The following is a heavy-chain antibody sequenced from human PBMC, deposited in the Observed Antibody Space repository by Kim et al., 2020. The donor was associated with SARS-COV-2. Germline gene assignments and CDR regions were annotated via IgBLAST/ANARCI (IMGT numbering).Heavy chain of an antibody. CDR3: SRSPTNYYLCSGLPGGVYY. D-gene: IGHD3-22*01. Sequence: GESLKISCKGSGYSFTSYWFGWVRQKLGKSLEWMVSIYPGDSATSYSPPFQGQVTISAANSISTAYLQRNSLKGSDIAMVYCSRSPTNYYLCSGLPGGVYYWGRDTLVTVSS. J-gene: IGHJ4*02. CDR1: GYSFTSYW. CDR2: IYPGDSAT. V-gene: IGHV5-51*01.